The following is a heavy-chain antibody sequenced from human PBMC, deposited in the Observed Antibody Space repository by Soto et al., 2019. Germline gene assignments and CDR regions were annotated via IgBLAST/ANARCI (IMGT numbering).Heavy chain of an antibody. Sequence: EVQLVESGGGLVQPGGSLRLSCAASGFTVSSNYMSWVRQAPGKGLEWVSVIYSGGSTYYADSVKGRFTISRDNSKNTLYLQMNSLRAGDTAVYYCARDRRTTAGMDVWGQGTTVTVSS. CDR3: ARDRRTTAGMDV. D-gene: IGHD1-7*01. CDR1: GFTVSSNY. CDR2: IYSGGST. J-gene: IGHJ6*02. V-gene: IGHV3-66*01.